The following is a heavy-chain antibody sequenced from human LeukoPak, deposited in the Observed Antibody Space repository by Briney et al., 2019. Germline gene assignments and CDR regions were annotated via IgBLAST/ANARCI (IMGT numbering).Heavy chain of an antibody. CDR2: LSGSGYNT. CDR3: AKDPYGTRYFDY. CDR1: GFTFSSHA. Sequence: GGSLRLSCAASGFTFSSHALSWVRQARGKGLEWVSSLSGSGYNTYYADSVKGRFTISRDNSKNTVYLQMNSPRAEDTAVYYCAKDPYGTRYFDYWGQGTLVTVSS. V-gene: IGHV3-23*01. D-gene: IGHD2-2*01. J-gene: IGHJ4*02.